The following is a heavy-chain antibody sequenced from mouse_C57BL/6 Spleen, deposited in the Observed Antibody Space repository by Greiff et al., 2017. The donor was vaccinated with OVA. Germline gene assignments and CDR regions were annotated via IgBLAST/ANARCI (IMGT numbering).Heavy chain of an antibody. CDR2: IHPNSGST. CDR3: AREDYSNYVPFAY. D-gene: IGHD2-5*01. V-gene: IGHV1-64*01. J-gene: IGHJ3*01. Sequence: QVQLQQPEAELVKPGASVKLSCKASGYTFTSYWMHWVKQRPGQGLEWIGMIHPNSGSTNYNEKFKSKATLTVDKSSSTAYMQLSSLTSEDSAVYYCAREDYSNYVPFAYWGQGTLVTVSA. CDR1: GYTFTSYW.